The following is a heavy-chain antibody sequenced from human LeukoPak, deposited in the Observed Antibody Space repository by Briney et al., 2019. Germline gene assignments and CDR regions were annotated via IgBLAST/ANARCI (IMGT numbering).Heavy chain of an antibody. Sequence: SETLSPTCTVSGGSISSYYWSCIRQPPGKGLEWIGYIYTSGSTNYNPSLKSRVTISVDTSKNQFSLKLSSVTAADTAVYYCAARSERGYRDYWGQGTLVTVSS. V-gene: IGHV4-4*09. D-gene: IGHD5-18*01. CDR2: IYTSGST. CDR3: AARSERGYRDY. CDR1: GGSISSYY. J-gene: IGHJ4*02.